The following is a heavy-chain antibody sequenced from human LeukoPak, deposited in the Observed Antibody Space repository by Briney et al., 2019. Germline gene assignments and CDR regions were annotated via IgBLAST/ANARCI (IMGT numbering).Heavy chain of an antibody. J-gene: IGHJ5*02. CDR2: VSSNGGST. V-gene: IGHV3-64*01. CDR3: ARVVAGTWVRFDP. Sequence: GGSLRLSCAASGFTFSSYAMHWVRQAPGKGLEYVSAVSSNGGSTYYANSVKGRFTISRDNSKNTLYLQMGSLRAEDMAVYYRARVVAGTWVRFDPWGQGTLVTVSS. CDR1: GFTFSSYA. D-gene: IGHD6-19*01.